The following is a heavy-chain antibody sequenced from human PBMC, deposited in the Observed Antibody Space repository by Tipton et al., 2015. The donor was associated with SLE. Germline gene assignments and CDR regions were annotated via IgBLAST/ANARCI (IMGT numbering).Heavy chain of an antibody. CDR1: GGSISSGAYY. CDR2: IYYSGST. CDR3: ARVIDNRGFYINWFDP. D-gene: IGHD3-16*02. J-gene: IGHJ5*02. Sequence: TLSLTCTLSGGSISSGAYYWSWIRQHPGKGLEWIGYIYYSGSTYYNPSLKSRVTISIDTSKNQFSLNLSSVTAADTAVYYCARVIDNRGFYINWFDPWGPGTLVTVSS. V-gene: IGHV4-31*03.